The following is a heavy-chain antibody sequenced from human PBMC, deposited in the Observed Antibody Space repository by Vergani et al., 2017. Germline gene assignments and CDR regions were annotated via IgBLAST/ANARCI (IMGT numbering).Heavy chain of an antibody. Sequence: EVQLVQSGAEVKKPGESLKISCKGSGYSFTSYWIAWVRQMPGKGLEWMGIIYPGDSDTRYSPSFQGQVTISADRSISTAYLQCSSLKASDTAMYYCARLVDSSGSQTTQFDYWGQGTLVTVSS. D-gene: IGHD3-22*01. J-gene: IGHJ4*02. CDR1: GYSFTSYW. V-gene: IGHV5-51*03. CDR2: IYPGDSDT. CDR3: ARLVDSSGSQTTQFDY.